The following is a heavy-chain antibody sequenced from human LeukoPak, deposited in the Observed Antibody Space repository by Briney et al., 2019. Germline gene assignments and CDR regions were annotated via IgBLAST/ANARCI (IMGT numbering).Heavy chain of an antibody. V-gene: IGHV1-8*01. D-gene: IGHD2-21*02. CDR3: ARGPYQGVVTASVDY. Sequence: ASVKVSCKASGYTFTSYDINWVRHATGQGLEWMRWMNPNSGNTGYAQKFQGRVTMTRNTSISTAYMELSSLRSEDTAVYYCARGPYQGVVTASVDYWGQGTLVTVSS. CDR2: MNPNSGNT. J-gene: IGHJ4*02. CDR1: GYTFTSYD.